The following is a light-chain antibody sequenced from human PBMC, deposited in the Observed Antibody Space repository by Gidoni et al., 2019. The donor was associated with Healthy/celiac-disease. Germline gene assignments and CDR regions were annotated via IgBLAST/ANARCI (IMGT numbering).Light chain of an antibody. J-gene: IGKJ5*01. CDR2: AAS. CDR3: QQSYSTPIT. V-gene: IGKV1-39*01. Sequence: DIQLTQSPSSLSASVGDRVTITCRASQSISIYLNWYQQKPGKAPKLLIYAASSLQSGVPSRFSGSGSGTDFTITISSLQPEDFSTYYCQQSYSTPITFGQGTRLEIK. CDR1: QSISIY.